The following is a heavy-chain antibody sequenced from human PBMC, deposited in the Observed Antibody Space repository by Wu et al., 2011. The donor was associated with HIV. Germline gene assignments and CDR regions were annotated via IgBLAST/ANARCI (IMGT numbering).Heavy chain of an antibody. D-gene: IGHD5-24*01. CDR3: ATDPTILGEG. CDR1: GGTFSYYA. V-gene: IGHV1-69*05. J-gene: IGHJ1*01. CDR2: II. Sequence: QVQLVQSGAEVKTPGSSVKVSCKASGGTFSYYAISWVRQAPGQGLEWMGGIIHAQRFQGRLTITTDESTSTAFMELSSLRSEDTAVYYCATDPTILGEGWGQGTRVTVSS.